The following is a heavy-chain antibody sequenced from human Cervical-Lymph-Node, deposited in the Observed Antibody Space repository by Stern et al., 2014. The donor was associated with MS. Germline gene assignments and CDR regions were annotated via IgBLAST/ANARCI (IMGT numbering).Heavy chain of an antibody. V-gene: IGHV3-21*01. Sequence: VQLVESGGGLVKPGGSLRLSCAASGFTFSSYSMNWVRQAPGKGLEWVSSISSSSSYIYYADSVKGRFTISRDNAKNSLYLQMNSLRAEDTAVYYCARDRITIFGVVESGMDVWGQGTTVTVSS. D-gene: IGHD3-3*01. CDR1: GFTFSSYS. CDR3: ARDRITIFGVVESGMDV. J-gene: IGHJ6*02. CDR2: ISSSSSYI.